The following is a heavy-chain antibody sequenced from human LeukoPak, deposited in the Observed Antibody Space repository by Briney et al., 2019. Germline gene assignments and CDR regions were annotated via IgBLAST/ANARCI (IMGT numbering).Heavy chain of an antibody. V-gene: IGHV3-73*01. D-gene: IGHD6-13*01. CDR1: GFTFSGSA. Sequence: GGSLRLSCAASGFTFSGSAMHWVRQASGKGLEWVGRIRSKANSYATAYAASVKGRFTISRDDSKNTAYLQMNSLKTEDTAVYYWARVAEAAAFDSWGQGTLVTVSS. J-gene: IGHJ4*02. CDR2: IRSKANSYAT. CDR3: ARVAEAAAFDS.